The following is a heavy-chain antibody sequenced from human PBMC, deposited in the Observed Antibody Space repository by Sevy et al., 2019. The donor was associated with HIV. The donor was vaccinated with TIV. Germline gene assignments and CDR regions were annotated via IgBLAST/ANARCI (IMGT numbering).Heavy chain of an antibody. V-gene: IGHV3-7*01. CDR2: MNQDGTER. CDR1: GFSFSTYW. CDR3: VREGLGGFSYSLDC. Sequence: GGSLRLSCAASGFSFSTYWMTWVRQAPGKGLEWVATMNQDGTERDYVDSVQGRFTISRDNTKTSRFLQMNGLSAEETGVYYCVREGLGGFSYSLDCWGQGTLVTVSS. J-gene: IGHJ4*02. D-gene: IGHD3-16*01.